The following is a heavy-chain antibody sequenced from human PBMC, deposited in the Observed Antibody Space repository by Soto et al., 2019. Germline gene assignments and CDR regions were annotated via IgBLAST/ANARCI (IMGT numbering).Heavy chain of an antibody. D-gene: IGHD3-16*01. V-gene: IGHV3-21*01. CDR2: ISSSSRYI. Sequence: EVQLVESGGGLVKPGGSLRLSCAASGFTFSSYSMNWVRQAPGKGLEWVSSISSSSRYIYYADSVKGRFTISRDNAKNSLYLQMNRLRAEDTAVYYCARLRTLDYWGQGTLVTVSS. J-gene: IGHJ4*02. CDR3: ARLRTLDY. CDR1: GFTFSSYS.